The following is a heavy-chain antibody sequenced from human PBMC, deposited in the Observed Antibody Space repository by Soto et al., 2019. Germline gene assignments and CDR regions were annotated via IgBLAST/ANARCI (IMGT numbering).Heavy chain of an antibody. CDR1: GFTFSFYG. J-gene: IGHJ3*02. V-gene: IGHV3-30*18. Sequence: QVQLVESGGGVVQPGRSLRLSCAASGFTFSFYGMHWVRQAPGKGLEWVAVISYDGSNKYYADSVKGRFTISRENSKNTVYLQMNSLRAEDKAVYYCAKDLGHGGRGAFDIWGQGTMVTVSS. CDR2: ISYDGSNK. CDR3: AKDLGHGGRGAFDI. D-gene: IGHD7-27*01.